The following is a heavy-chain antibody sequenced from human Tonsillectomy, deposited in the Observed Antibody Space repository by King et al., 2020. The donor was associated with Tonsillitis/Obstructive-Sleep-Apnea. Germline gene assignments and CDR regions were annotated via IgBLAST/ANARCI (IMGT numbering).Heavy chain of an antibody. CDR3: ARTTNYYYYMDV. D-gene: IGHD4-17*01. Sequence: QLQESGPGLVKPSQTLSLTCTVSGGSISSGGYYWSWIRQHPGKGLEWIGYIYYSGSTYYNPSLKSRVTISVDTSKNQFSLELSSVTAADTAVYYCARTTNYYYYMDVWGKGTTVTVSS. J-gene: IGHJ6*03. CDR1: GGSISSGGYY. V-gene: IGHV4-31*03. CDR2: IYYSGST.